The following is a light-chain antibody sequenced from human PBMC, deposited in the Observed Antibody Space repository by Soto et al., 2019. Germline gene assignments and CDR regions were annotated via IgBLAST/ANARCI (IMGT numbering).Light chain of an antibody. J-gene: IGKJ1*01. CDR1: QSINIW. V-gene: IGKV1-5*03. CDR3: QQYNDYSPWT. CDR2: RAS. Sequence: DIQMTQSPSTLSASVGDRVTITCRASQSINIWLAWYQQKPGKAPKLLIYRASVLESWVPSRFSGSGSGTEFTLTISSLQPDDFATYYCQQYNDYSPWTFGQGTKVEIK.